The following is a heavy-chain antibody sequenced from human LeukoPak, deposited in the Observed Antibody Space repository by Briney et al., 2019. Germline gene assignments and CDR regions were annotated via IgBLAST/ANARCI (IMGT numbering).Heavy chain of an antibody. D-gene: IGHD3/OR15-3a*01. J-gene: IGHJ1*01. V-gene: IGHV4-59*01. Sequence: SETLSLTCTVSGGSISSYYWSWIRQPPGQGLEWIGYIYYSGSTNYNPSLKSRVTISVDTSKNQFTLKLSSVTAADTAVYYWARVGLVSHSAEYFQHWGQGTLVTVSS. CDR1: GGSISSYY. CDR2: IYYSGST. CDR3: ARVGLVSHSAEYFQH.